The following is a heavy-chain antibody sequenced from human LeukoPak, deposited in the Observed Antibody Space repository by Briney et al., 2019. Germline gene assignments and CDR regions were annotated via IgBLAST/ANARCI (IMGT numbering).Heavy chain of an antibody. Sequence: SETLSLTCTISGGSFSDFLWIWIRQSPGKGLEWIGEFDQTGNTYYSPSLKSRVNLSVDRSKNQFSLKLSSVTAADTAVYFCARRTNVLLWFGESYWFDPWGQGTLVTVSS. CDR3: ARRTNVLLWFGESYWFDP. D-gene: IGHD3-10*01. J-gene: IGHJ5*02. CDR1: GGSFSDFL. V-gene: IGHV4-34*01. CDR2: FDQTGNT.